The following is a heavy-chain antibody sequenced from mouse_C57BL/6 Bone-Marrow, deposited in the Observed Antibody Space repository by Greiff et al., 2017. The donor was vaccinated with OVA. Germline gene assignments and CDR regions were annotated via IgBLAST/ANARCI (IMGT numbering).Heavy chain of an antibody. D-gene: IGHD2-4*01. J-gene: IGHJ2*01. V-gene: IGHV1-81*01. Sequence: VQLQQSGAELARPGASVKLSCKASGYPFTSYGISWVKQRTGQGLEWIGQIYPRSGNTYYNEKFKGQATLTADKSSSTAYMEVHSLTSEDSAVYFCAKRLEDYFDYWCQGTTLTVSA. CDR3: AKRLEDYFDY. CDR2: IYPRSGNT. CDR1: GYPFTSYG.